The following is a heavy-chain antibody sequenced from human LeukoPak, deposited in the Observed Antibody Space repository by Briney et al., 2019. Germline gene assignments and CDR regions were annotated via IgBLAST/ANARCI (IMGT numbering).Heavy chain of an antibody. J-gene: IGHJ4*02. CDR2: INHSGST. CDR1: GGSFSGYY. D-gene: IGHD6-13*01. V-gene: IGHV4-34*01. Sequence: SETLSLTCAVYGGSFSGYYWSWIRQPPGKGLEWIGEINHSGSTNYNPSLKSRVTISVDTSKNQFSLKLSSVTAADTAVYYCARGPSSWYSNWGQGTPVTVSS. CDR3: ARGPSSWYSN.